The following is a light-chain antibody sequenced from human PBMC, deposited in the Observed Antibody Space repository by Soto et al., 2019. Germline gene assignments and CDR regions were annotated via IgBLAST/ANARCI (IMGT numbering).Light chain of an antibody. J-gene: IGKJ1*01. CDR2: AAS. Sequence: DIQMTQSPSSLSASVGDRVTITCRASQGIRNSLAWYQQKPGKVPKLLIYAASTLQSGVPSRFSGSGSGTEFNLDITGMQPEDVADYDGQKYNSGPPGAAFRQGTKVEIK. CDR3: QKYNSGPPGAA. CDR1: QGIRNS. V-gene: IGKV1-27*01.